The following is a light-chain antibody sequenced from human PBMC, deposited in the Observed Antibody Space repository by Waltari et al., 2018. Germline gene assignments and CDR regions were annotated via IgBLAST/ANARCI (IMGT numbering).Light chain of an antibody. J-gene: IGKJ4*01. V-gene: IGKV2D-29*01. CDR2: EVS. CDR1: QSLLHTDGKRY. Sequence: DIVMTQTPVSLSITPGQTASISCKSSQSLLHTDGKRYLYWYLQKPGQPPKLMIHEVSKRISGVPDRFSGSGSGTEFTLKISRMEAEDFGVYYCMQSIQMPLTFGGGTKVDIK. CDR3: MQSIQMPLT.